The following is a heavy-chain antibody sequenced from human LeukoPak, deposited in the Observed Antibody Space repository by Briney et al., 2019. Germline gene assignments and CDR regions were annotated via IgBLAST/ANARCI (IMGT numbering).Heavy chain of an antibody. D-gene: IGHD2-21*02. CDR1: GFTFSSYS. Sequence: GGSLRLSCAASGFTFSSYSMAWVRQTPGKGLDWVSLINGRGTNTYYADSVRGRFTISRDNSKNTVYLQMNGLRAEDTAVYYCAKESSSCGSGCYSLLDHWGQGTLVTVSS. CDR2: INGRGTNT. J-gene: IGHJ4*02. CDR3: AKESSSCGSGCYSLLDH. V-gene: IGHV3-23*01.